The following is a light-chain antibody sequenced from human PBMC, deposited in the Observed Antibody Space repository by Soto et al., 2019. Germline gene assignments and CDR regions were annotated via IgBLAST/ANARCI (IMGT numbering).Light chain of an antibody. CDR1: QSVRNNY. V-gene: IGKV3-20*01. Sequence: EIVMTQSPGTLSLSPGERATISCRASQSVRNNYLAWYQQKPGQPPRLLISGATSMASGIPDRFSGGGSGTDFTLTISRLEPEDFAVYYCQQYGSSPLTFGGGTKVEIK. CDR2: GAT. J-gene: IGKJ4*01. CDR3: QQYGSSPLT.